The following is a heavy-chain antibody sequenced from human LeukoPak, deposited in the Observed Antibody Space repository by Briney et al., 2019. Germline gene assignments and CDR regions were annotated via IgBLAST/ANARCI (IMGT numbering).Heavy chain of an antibody. J-gene: IGHJ5*02. CDR2: ISYDGSNK. CDR1: GFTFSSYA. Sequence: GGSLRLSCAASGFTFSSYAMHWVRQAPGKGLEWVAVISYDGSNKYYADSVKGRFTISRDNSKNTLYLQMNSLRAEDTAVYYCARDHQQTKQFLDNWFDPWGQGTLVTVSS. V-gene: IGHV3-30-3*01. D-gene: IGHD2-2*01. CDR3: ARDHQQTKQFLDNWFDP.